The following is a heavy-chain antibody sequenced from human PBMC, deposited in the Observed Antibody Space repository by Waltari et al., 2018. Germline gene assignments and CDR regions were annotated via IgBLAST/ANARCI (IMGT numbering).Heavy chain of an antibody. V-gene: IGHV3-7*01. D-gene: IGHD4-17*01. CDR2: IKQDGSEK. CDR1: GFTFSSYW. CDR3: ARVYLYYGDYEGYFDY. J-gene: IGHJ4*02. Sequence: EVQLVESGGGLVQPGGSLRLSCAASGFTFSSYWMSWVRQAPGKGLEWVANIKQDGSEKYYVDSVKGRFTISRDNAKNSLYLQMNSLRAEDTAVYYCARVYLYYGDYEGYFDYWGQGTLVTVSS.